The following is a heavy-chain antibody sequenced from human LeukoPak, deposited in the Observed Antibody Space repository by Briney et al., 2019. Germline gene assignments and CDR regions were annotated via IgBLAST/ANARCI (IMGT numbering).Heavy chain of an antibody. CDR2: ISDSGSA. CDR1: GGSISNYY. Sequence: SETLSLTCTVSGGSISNYYWTWIRQPPGKGLEWIGHISDSGSANYNPSLKSRVTISGDTSKNQVSLNLGSVTAADTAVYYCAARNGGPYYFDYWGRGTLVTVSS. J-gene: IGHJ4*02. D-gene: IGHD7-27*01. CDR3: AARNGGPYYFDY. V-gene: IGHV4-59*01.